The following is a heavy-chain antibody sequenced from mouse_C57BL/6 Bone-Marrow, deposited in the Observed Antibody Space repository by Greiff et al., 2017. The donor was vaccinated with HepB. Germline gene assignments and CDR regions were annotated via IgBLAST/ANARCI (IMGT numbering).Heavy chain of an antibody. CDR3: ARHGNYGYYAMDY. J-gene: IGHJ4*01. CDR2: ISSGGSYT. V-gene: IGHV5-6*01. D-gene: IGHD2-1*01. CDR1: GFTFSSYG. Sequence: EVKVVESGGDLVKPGGSLKLSCAASGFTFSSYGMSWVRQTPDKRLEWVATISSGGSYTYYPESVKGRFTISRDNAKNTLYLQMSSLKSEDTAMYYCARHGNYGYYAMDYWGQGTAVTVSS.